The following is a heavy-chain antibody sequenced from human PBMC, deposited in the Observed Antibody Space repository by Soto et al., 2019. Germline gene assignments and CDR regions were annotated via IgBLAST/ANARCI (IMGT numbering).Heavy chain of an antibody. Sequence: SETLSLTCTVSGGSISSYYWSWIRQPPGKGLEWIGYIYYSGSTNYNPSLKSRVTISVDTSKNQFSLKLSSVTAADTAVYYCARVAPPEMATTRGVLDYWGQGTLVTVSS. D-gene: IGHD5-12*01. CDR2: IYYSGST. CDR3: ARVAPPEMATTRGVLDY. V-gene: IGHV4-59*01. J-gene: IGHJ4*02. CDR1: GGSISSYY.